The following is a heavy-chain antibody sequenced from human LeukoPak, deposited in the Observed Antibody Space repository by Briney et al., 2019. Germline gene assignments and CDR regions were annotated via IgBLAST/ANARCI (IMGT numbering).Heavy chain of an antibody. CDR3: ARTTLRYFDGERGYFDY. CDR2: ISNSRSYI. J-gene: IGHJ4*02. V-gene: IGHV3-21*01. CDR1: GFTFSNAW. D-gene: IGHD3-9*01. Sequence: GGSLRLSCAASGFTFSNAWMNWVRQAPGKGLEWVSSISNSRSYIYYADSVKGRFTISRDNAKDSLYLQMNSLRAEDTAVYYCARTTLRYFDGERGYFDYWGQGTLVTVSS.